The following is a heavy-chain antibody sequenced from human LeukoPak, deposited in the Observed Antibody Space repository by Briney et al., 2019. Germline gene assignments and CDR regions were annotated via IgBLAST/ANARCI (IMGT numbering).Heavy chain of an antibody. CDR1: GFTFSSYW. CDR2: INQDGSEK. Sequence: GGSLRLSCAASGFTFSSYWMSWVRQAAGKGLEWVANINQDGSEKYYVDSVKGRFTISRDNAKNSLYLQRNSLRAEDTAVYYCGRDCSSSSCSMDVWGKGTTVTVSS. J-gene: IGHJ6*04. D-gene: IGHD2-2*01. V-gene: IGHV3-7*03. CDR3: GRDCSSSSCSMDV.